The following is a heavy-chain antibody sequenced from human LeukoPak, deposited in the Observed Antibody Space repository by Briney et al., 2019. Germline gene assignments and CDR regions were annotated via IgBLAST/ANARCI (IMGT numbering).Heavy chain of an antibody. CDR1: GFSVSSVY. J-gene: IGHJ5*02. V-gene: IGHV3-53*01. CDR3: APGPGFGELSENWFDP. CDR2: IYSGGST. D-gene: IGHD3-10*01. Sequence: PGGSLRLSCVASGFSVSSVYMTWVRQAPGKGLEWVSVIYSGGSTYYADSVKGRFTISRDNSKNTLYLQVNRLRAEDTAVYYCAPGPGFGELSENWFDPWGQGTLVTVSS.